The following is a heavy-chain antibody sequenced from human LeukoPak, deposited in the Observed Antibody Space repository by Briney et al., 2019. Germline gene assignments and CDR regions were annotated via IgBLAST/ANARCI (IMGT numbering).Heavy chain of an antibody. D-gene: IGHD3-16*01. CDR3: AKDMTGLRDY. J-gene: IGHJ4*02. Sequence: GRSLRLSCAASGFTFTYYAMHWVRQAPGKGLEWVSVVSNDGSNQDYTDSVKGRFIISRDDSKSAVYLQMNSLRVDDTAIYYCAKDMTGLRDYWGQGTLVTVPS. V-gene: IGHV3-30-3*01. CDR1: GFTFTYYA. CDR2: VSNDGSNQ.